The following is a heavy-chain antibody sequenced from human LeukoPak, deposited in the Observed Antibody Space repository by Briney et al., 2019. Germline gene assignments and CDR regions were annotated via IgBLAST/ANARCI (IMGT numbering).Heavy chain of an antibody. CDR2: IIPIFGTA. Sequence: SVKDSCKAPGGTFSSYAISWVRQAPGQGLEWMGRIIPIFGTANYAQKFQGRVTITTDESTSTAYMELSSLRSEDTAVYYCARDQMWESNWFDPWGQGTLVTVSS. D-gene: IGHD1-26*01. CDR3: ARDQMWESNWFDP. J-gene: IGHJ5*02. CDR1: GGTFSSYA. V-gene: IGHV1-69*05.